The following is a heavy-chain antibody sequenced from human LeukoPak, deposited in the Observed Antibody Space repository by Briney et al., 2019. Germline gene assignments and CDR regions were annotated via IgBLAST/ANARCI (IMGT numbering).Heavy chain of an antibody. CDR1: GYTFTSHD. Sequence: GASVKVSCKASGYTFTSHDIHWVRQATGQGLEWMEWMSPNSGNTAYAQKFRGRVTMTRNTSISTAYMELSSLRSEDTAVYFCARPYYSSGFFEGDWYFDLWGRGTLLTVSS. CDR3: ARPYYSSGFFEGDWYFDL. V-gene: IGHV1-8*01. D-gene: IGHD6-19*01. J-gene: IGHJ2*01. CDR2: MSPNSGNT.